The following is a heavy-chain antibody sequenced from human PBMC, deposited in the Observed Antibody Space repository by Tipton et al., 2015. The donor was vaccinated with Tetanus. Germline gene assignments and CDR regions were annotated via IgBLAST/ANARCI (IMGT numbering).Heavy chain of an antibody. CDR3: ARATANSAFDF. V-gene: IGHV1-2*02. Sequence: QLVQSGAEVKKPGASVKVSCKTSGYTFTSYDINWVRQATGQRLEWMAWINPNSGGTDFARKFQGRVTVTRDTSISTAYMELSGLRSDDTAVYFCARATANSAFDFWGQGTRVIVSS. D-gene: IGHD2-21*02. J-gene: IGHJ4*02. CDR1: GYTFTSYD. CDR2: INPNSGGT.